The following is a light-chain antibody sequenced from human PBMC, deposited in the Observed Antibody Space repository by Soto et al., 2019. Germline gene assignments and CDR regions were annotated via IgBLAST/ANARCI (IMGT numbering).Light chain of an antibody. V-gene: IGKV1-39*01. J-gene: IGKJ1*01. CDR3: QHSSIVWA. CDR1: QSISTY. Sequence: DIQMTQSPSSLSASVGDRVTITCRASQSISTYLNWYQQKAGLAPKLLIYAASSLESGVPSRFSGSGSGTEFTLTISSLQPDDFATYYCQHSSIVWAFGQGTKV. CDR2: AAS.